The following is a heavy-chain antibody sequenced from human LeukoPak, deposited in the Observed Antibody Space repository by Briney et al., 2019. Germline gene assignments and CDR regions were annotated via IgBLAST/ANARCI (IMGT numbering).Heavy chain of an antibody. CDR1: GYSISSGYY. Sequence: SETLSLTCTVSGYSISSGYYWGWIRQPPGKGLEWTGSIYHSGSTYYNPSLKSRVTISVDTSKNQFSLKLSSVTAADTAVYYCARVRYYYGSGSYHDYWGQGTLVTVSS. CDR2: IYHSGST. CDR3: ARVRYYYGSGSYHDY. J-gene: IGHJ4*02. D-gene: IGHD3-10*01. V-gene: IGHV4-38-2*02.